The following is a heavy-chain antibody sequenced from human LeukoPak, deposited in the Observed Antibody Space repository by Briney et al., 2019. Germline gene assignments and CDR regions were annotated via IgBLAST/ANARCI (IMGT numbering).Heavy chain of an antibody. Sequence: ASVKVSCKASGYTFTGYYMHWVRQAPGQGLEWMGWINPNSGGTNYAQKFQGRVTMTRDTSISTAYMELSRLRSDDTAVYYCARDCSGGSCALGYWGQGTLVTVSS. CDR1: GYTFTGYY. D-gene: IGHD2-15*01. CDR3: ARDCSGGSCALGY. CDR2: INPNSGGT. J-gene: IGHJ4*02. V-gene: IGHV1-2*02.